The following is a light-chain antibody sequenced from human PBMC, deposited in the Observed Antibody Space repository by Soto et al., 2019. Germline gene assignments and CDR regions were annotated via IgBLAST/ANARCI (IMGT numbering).Light chain of an antibody. CDR3: QQYKDWPKT. CDR2: GAS. J-gene: IGKJ1*01. V-gene: IGKV3-15*01. Sequence: ETVMTQSPATLSVPQGEGAVLSCRASQNVGSYLAWYQLRPGQAPRVLIYGASTRASGIPTRFSGSGSGTEFTLTIGSLQSEDSAVYYCQQYKDWPKTFGQGTKVEIK. CDR1: QNVGSY.